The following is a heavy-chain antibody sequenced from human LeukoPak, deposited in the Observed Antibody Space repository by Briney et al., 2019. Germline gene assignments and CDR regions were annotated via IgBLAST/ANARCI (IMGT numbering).Heavy chain of an antibody. CDR1: CGPFSGYY. CDR2: INHSGST. V-gene: IGHV4-34*01. Sequence: SDPLPLTCAVCCGPFSGYYWSWLRQPPGKGLEWMGEINHSGSTNYPPSLKSRVTISVHTSKNQFSLKLSSVTAADTAVYYCASRPVQLFLSDYGGNSVLGGPFDYWGQGTLVTVSS. CDR3: ASRPVQLFLSDYGGNSVLGGPFDY. D-gene: IGHD4-23*01. J-gene: IGHJ4*02.